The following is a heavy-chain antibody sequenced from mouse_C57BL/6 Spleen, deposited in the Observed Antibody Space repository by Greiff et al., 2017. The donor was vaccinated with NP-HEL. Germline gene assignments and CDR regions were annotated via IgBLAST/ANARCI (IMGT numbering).Heavy chain of an antibody. CDR2: ISSGSSTI. V-gene: IGHV5-17*01. Sequence: EVHLVESGGGLVKPGGSLKLSCAASGFTFSDYGMHWVRQAPEKGLEWVAYISSGSSTIYYADTVKGRSTISRDNAKNTLFLQMTSLRSEDTAVYYCAGREDYLPLAYWGQGTSVTVSS. CDR1: GFTFSDYG. J-gene: IGHJ4*01. D-gene: IGHD2-4*01. CDR3: AGREDYLPLAY.